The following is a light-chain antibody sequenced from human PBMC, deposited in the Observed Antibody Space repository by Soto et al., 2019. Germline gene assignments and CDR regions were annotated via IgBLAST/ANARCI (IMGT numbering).Light chain of an antibody. CDR3: LQYYVYPRT. CDR2: GAS. V-gene: IGKV1-16*01. CDR1: QGINKD. Sequence: DIQMTQSPSSLSAAVGDRVTITCRASQGINKDVDWFQQQPGKAPKCLMYGASILHSGVPSRFSGSRSGTEFTLTISSLQPEDFATYYCLQYYVYPRTFAPGTKVDI. J-gene: IGKJ1*01.